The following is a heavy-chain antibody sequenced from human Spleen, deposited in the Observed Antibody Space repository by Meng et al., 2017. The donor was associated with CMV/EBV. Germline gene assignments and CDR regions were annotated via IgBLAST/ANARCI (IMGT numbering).Heavy chain of an antibody. J-gene: IGHJ6*02. CDR3: ARRYCSGGSCFLRGYYGMDI. V-gene: IGHV4-34*01. D-gene: IGHD2-15*01. CDR1: GFTFSSYT. CDR2: ISHSAST. Sequence: ESLKISCVVSGFTFSSYTMNWVRQPPGKGLEWIGEISHSASTSYSPSLKTRVSMSLDRSKNQFFLKLYSVTAADTAVYYCARRYCSGGSCFLRGYYGMDIWGPGTTVTVSS.